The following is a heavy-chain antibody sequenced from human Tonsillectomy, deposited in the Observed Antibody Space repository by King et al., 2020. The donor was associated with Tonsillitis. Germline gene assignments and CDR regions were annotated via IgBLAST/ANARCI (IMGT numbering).Heavy chain of an antibody. V-gene: IGHV3-23*04. CDR1: GFPFITYC. CDR2: IVGTGETT. CDR3: TKALTPVRCGMDV. J-gene: IGHJ6*02. D-gene: IGHD4-23*01. Sequence: VQLVESGGGLVQPGGSLRLSGAASGFPFITYCMNWVRQAPGKGLEWVASIVGTGETTYYVDSVKGRFTISRDNLKNTLYLQMNSLRAEDTAVDYCTKALTPVRCGMDVWGQGTTVSVSS.